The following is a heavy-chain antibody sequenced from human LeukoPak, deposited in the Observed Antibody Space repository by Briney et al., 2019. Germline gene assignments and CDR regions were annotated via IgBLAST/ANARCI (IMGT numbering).Heavy chain of an antibody. CDR2: IRSKANSYAT. Sequence: PGGSLRLSCAASGFTFSGSAMHWVRQASGKGLEWVGRIRSKANSYATAYAASVKGRFTISRDDSKNTAYLQMNSLKTEDTAVYYCRTYDYGAFDIWGQGTMVTVSS. CDR3: RTYDYGAFDI. CDR1: GFTFSGSA. D-gene: IGHD5-12*01. J-gene: IGHJ3*02. V-gene: IGHV3-73*01.